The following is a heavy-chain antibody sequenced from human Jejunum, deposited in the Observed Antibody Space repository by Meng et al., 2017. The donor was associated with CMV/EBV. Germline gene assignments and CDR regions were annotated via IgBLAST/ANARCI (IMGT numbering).Heavy chain of an antibody. J-gene: IGHJ6*02. D-gene: IGHD3/OR15-3a*01. V-gene: IGHV3-48*02. Sequence: FSPYSFGWVRQAPGKRLDWVAYISSSRYSIYYAGSVAGRFAVSRDSAKTSLYLQMNNLRDEDTALYYCTRESFGPIIPYYYGLDVWGQGTKVTVSS. CDR3: TRESFGPIIPYYYGLDV. CDR2: ISSSRYSI. CDR1: FSPYS.